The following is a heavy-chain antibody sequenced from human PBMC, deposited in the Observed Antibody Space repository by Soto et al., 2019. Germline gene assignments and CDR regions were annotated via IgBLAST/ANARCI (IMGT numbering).Heavy chain of an antibody. V-gene: IGHV3-30*18. Sequence: GGSLRLSCAASGFTFSSYGMHWVRQAPGKGLEWVAVISSDGSNKYYADSVKGRFTISRDNSKNTLYLQMNSLRAEDTAVYYCAKDRKVGYSYGPYYYYYYGMDVWGQGTTVTVSS. CDR2: ISSDGSNK. CDR1: GFTFSSYG. J-gene: IGHJ6*02. CDR3: AKDRKVGYSYGPYYYYYYGMDV. D-gene: IGHD5-18*01.